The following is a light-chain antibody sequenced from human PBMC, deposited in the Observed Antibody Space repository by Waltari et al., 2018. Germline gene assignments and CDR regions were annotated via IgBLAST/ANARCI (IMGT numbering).Light chain of an antibody. J-gene: IGLJ3*02. V-gene: IGLV2-23*01. CDR2: EGS. CDR1: SSVVGKINF. Sequence: QSALTQPASVSGSPGQSITISCFGTSSVVGKINFVSWFQKHPGTAPKPMIYEGSKRPSGVSNRFSGSKSGNTASLTISGLQAEDEADYYCCSYAGNRWVFGGGTKLTVL. CDR3: CSYAGNRWV.